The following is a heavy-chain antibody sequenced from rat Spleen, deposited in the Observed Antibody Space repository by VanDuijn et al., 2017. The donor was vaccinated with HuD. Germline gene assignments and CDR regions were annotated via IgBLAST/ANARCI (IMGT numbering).Heavy chain of an antibody. Sequence: EVQLVESGGGLVRPGNSLKLSCAASGFTFSDYAMAWVRQSPKKGLEWVATILYDGSSTYYRDSVKGRFTISRDNAKSTLYLQMNSLRSEDTATYYCTTGYYDGYYLVFDYWGQGVMVTVSS. CDR1: GFTFSDYA. CDR3: TTGYYDGYYLVFDY. D-gene: IGHD1-12*03. V-gene: IGHV5S10*01. CDR2: ILYDGSST. J-gene: IGHJ2*01.